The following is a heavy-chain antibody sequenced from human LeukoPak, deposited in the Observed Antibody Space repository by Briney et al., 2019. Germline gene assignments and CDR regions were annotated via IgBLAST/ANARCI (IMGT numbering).Heavy chain of an antibody. V-gene: IGHV1-69*04. J-gene: IGHJ3*01. D-gene: IGHD3-22*01. CDR1: GGTFSSYA. CDR3: ARPNITSYYDSRGYDAFDV. CDR2: VIPTLGIA. Sequence: ASVKVSCKASGGTFSSYAISWVRQAPGKGLEWVGRVIPTLGIANYAQSFRGRVTITADKSTGTAYMELSSLRSEDTAVYYCARPNITSYYDSRGYDAFDVWGQGTMVTVSS.